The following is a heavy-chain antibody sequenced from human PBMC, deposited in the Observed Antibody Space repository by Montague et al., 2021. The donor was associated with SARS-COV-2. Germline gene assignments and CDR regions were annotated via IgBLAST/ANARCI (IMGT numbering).Heavy chain of an antibody. CDR1: GYTLYGNW. Sequence: SLRLSCAVSGYTLYGNWMSWVRQAPGKGLEWVANIKLDGSEKYYVDSVKGRFTISGDNANNSLFLQVDNLRADDTAVYYCATGFGSDVWGQGTTVTVSS. D-gene: IGHD1-1*01. CDR2: IKLDGSEK. CDR3: ATGFGSDV. J-gene: IGHJ3*01. V-gene: IGHV3-7*03.